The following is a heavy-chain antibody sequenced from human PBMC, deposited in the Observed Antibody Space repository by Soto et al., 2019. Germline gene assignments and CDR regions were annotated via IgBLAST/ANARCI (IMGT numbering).Heavy chain of an antibody. CDR3: ARDDISAAGITGTTHAFDI. Sequence: GGSLRLSCAASGFTFSSYSMNWVRQAPGKGLEWVSSISSSSSYIYYADSVKGRFTISRDNAKNSLYLQMNSLRAEDTAVYYCARDDISAAGITGTTHAFDIWGQGTMVTVSS. D-gene: IGHD1-7*01. CDR1: GFTFSSYS. V-gene: IGHV3-21*01. CDR2: ISSSSSYI. J-gene: IGHJ3*02.